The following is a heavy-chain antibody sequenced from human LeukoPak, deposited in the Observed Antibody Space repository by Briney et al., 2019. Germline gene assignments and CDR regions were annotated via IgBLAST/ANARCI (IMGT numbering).Heavy chain of an antibody. Sequence: SETLSLTCTVSGGSISSGSYYWSWIRQPAGKGLEWIGRIYTSGSTNYNPSLKSRVTISVDTSKNQFSLKLSSVTAADTAVYYCARDSRSEKGWFDPWGQGTLVTVSS. CDR3: ARDSRSEKGWFDP. CDR2: IYTSGST. V-gene: IGHV4-61*02. CDR1: GGSISSGSYY. D-gene: IGHD3-3*01. J-gene: IGHJ5*02.